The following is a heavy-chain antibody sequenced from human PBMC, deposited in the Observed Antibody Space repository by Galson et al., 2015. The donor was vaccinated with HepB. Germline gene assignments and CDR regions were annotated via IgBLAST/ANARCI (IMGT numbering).Heavy chain of an antibody. Sequence: SVKVSCKASGGTFSSYAISWVRQAPGQGLEWMGGIIPIFGTANYAQKFQGRVTITADESTSTAYMELSSLRSEDTAVYYCAQNQDGGERSYYYYYYMDVWGKGTTVTVSS. CDR2: IIPIFGTA. CDR3: AQNQDGGERSYYYYYYMDV. J-gene: IGHJ6*03. V-gene: IGHV1-69*13. CDR1: GGTFSSYA. D-gene: IGHD2-21*01.